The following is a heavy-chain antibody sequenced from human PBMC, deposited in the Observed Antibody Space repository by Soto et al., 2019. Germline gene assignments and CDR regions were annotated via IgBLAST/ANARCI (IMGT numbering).Heavy chain of an antibody. J-gene: IGHJ4*02. D-gene: IGHD1-26*01. V-gene: IGHV3-64*02. CDR1: GFTFSSYA. CDR2: ISSNGGST. CDR3: ARGGSGSSTGPFDY. Sequence: EVQLVESGEGLVQPGGSLRLSCAASGFTFSSYAMHWVRQAPGKGLEYVSAISSNGGSTYYADSVKGRFTISRDNSKNTLYLQMGSLRAEDMAVYYCARGGSGSSTGPFDYWGQGTLVTVSS.